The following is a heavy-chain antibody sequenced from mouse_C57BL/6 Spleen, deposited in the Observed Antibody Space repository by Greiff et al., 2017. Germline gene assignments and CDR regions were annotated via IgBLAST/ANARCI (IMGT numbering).Heavy chain of an antibody. D-gene: IGHD2-4*01. CDR1: GFSLTSYG. J-gene: IGHJ4*01. CDR2: IWSGGST. CDR3: ARRGGYDYDDYAMDY. V-gene: IGHV2-2*01. Sequence: QVQLQQSGPGLVQPSQSLSITCTVSGFSLTSYGVHWVRQSPGKGLEWLGVIWSGGSTDYNAAFISRLGISKDNSKSQVFFKMNSLQADDTAIYDCARRGGYDYDDYAMDYWGQGTSVTVSS.